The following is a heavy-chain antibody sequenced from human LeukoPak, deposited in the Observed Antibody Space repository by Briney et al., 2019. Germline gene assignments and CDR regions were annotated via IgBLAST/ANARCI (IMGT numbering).Heavy chain of an antibody. CDR1: GFTFSTYW. CDR2: IKQDGSEK. D-gene: IGHD3-3*01. CDR3: VRRQYYNFWSGDYRQTYYFDY. Sequence: GGSLRLSCAASGFTFSTYWMSWVRQAPGKGLEWVANIKQDGSEKYYVDSVKGRFTISRDNAKNSLYLQMNSLRAEDTAAYYCVRRQYYNFWSGDYRQTYYFDYWGQGTLVTVSS. J-gene: IGHJ4*02. V-gene: IGHV3-7*01.